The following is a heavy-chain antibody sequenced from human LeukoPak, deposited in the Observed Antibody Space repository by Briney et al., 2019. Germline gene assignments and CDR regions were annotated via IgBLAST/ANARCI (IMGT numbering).Heavy chain of an antibody. V-gene: IGHV3-74*01. D-gene: IGHD3-22*01. CDR2: INSDGSST. CDR1: GFTFSSYW. Sequence: GGSLRLSCAASGFTFSSYWMHWVRQAPGKGLVWVSRINSDGSSTSYAGSVKGRFTITRDNAKNTLYLQMNSLRAEDTAVYYCAREGAYSSGYYYVSRNWFVPWGQGTLVTVSS. J-gene: IGHJ5*02. CDR3: AREGAYSSGYYYVSRNWFVP.